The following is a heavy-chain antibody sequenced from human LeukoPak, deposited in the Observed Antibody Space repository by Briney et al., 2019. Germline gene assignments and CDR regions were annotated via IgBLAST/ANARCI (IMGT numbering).Heavy chain of an antibody. CDR2: ISGSGGST. V-gene: IGHV3-23*01. D-gene: IGHD6-19*01. Sequence: GASLRLSCAASGFTFSSYAMSWVRQAPGKGLEWVSAISGSGGSTYYADSVKGRFTTSRDNSKNTLYLQMNSLRAEDTAVYYCAKSYSSGWYYFDYWGQGTLVTVSS. J-gene: IGHJ4*02. CDR3: AKSYSSGWYYFDY. CDR1: GFTFSSYA.